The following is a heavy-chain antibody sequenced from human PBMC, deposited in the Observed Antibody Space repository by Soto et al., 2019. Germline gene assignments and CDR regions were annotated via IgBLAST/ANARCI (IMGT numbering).Heavy chain of an antibody. CDR3: ARGDCSGGSCYGGPYYYYYGMDV. D-gene: IGHD2-15*01. CDR2: IIPIFGTA. V-gene: IGHV1-69*01. Sequence: QVQLVQSGAEVKKPGSSVKVSCKASGGTFSSYAISWVRQAPGQGLEWMGGIIPIFGTANYAQKFQGRVTITADESTSTAYMELGSLRSEDTAVYYCARGDCSGGSCYGGPYYYYYGMDVWGQGTTVTVSS. J-gene: IGHJ6*02. CDR1: GGTFSSYA.